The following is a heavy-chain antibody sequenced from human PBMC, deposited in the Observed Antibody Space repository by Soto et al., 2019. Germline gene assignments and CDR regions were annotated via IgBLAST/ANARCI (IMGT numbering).Heavy chain of an antibody. CDR1: GYTLTELS. CDR2: FNPQDGKT. Sequence: QVQLAQSGAEVKKPGASVKVSCKVSGYTLTELSMHWVRQAPGKGLVWMGGFNPQDGKTIYAQKFLGTVTTTEHTSTSTAYIELSSLRSQDTAVYYCSTLLLSFSSHIWFAPWCQGTLVTVSS. D-gene: IGHD3-10*01. J-gene: IGHJ5*02. V-gene: IGHV1-24*01. CDR3: STLLLSFSSHIWFAP.